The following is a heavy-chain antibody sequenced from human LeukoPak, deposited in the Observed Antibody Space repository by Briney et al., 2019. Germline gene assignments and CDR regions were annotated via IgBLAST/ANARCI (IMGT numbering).Heavy chain of an antibody. CDR1: GFTFSNSA. CDR2: ISSGSDTR. CDR3: ARFSSGGDYFDY. Sequence: GGSLRLSCGASGFTFSNSAMYWVRQAPGKGLEWVSYISSGSDTRYYADSVKGRFTISRDNAKNSLYLQMNSLRAEDTAVYYCARFSSGGDYFDYWGQGTLVTVSS. D-gene: IGHD2-15*01. V-gene: IGHV3-48*01. J-gene: IGHJ4*02.